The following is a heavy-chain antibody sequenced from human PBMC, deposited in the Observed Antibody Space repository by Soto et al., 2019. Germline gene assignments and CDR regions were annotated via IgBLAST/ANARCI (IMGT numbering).Heavy chain of an antibody. CDR1: GFTFSSYW. CDR2: IKQDGSEK. V-gene: IGHV3-7*01. D-gene: IGHD3-3*01. Sequence: GGSLRLSCAASGFTFSSYWMSWVRQAPGKGLEWVANIKQDGSEKYYVDSVKGRFTISRDNAKNSLYLQMNSLRAEDTAVYYCARDERYYDFWSGYYKYYYYYYMDVWGKGTTVTVSS. J-gene: IGHJ6*03. CDR3: ARDERYYDFWSGYYKYYYYYYMDV.